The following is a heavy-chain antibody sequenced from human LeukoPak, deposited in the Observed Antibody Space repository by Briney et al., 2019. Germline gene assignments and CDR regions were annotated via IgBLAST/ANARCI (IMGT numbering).Heavy chain of an antibody. CDR2: LNEDGGIT. V-gene: IGHV3-74*01. Sequence: PGGALRLSCEGSGHSFSSFWMHWVREAPGEGLVWVSRLNEDGGITNYADFAKGRFSISRDNARNTLYLQMNSLSADDTAVYYCTRDIGGRSAYWGQGALVTVSS. J-gene: IGHJ4*02. CDR1: GHSFSSFW. CDR3: TRDIGGRSAY. D-gene: IGHD3-16*01.